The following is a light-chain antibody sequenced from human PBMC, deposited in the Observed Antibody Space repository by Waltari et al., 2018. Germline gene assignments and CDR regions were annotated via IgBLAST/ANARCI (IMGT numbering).Light chain of an antibody. J-gene: IGLJ2*01. Sequence: QSALTQPASVSGSPGQSITLSCTGTSSDVGGYNHVPWYQQHPGKAPKLMIYDVTQRPSGVSNRFSGSKSGNTASLTISGLQAEDEADYYCSSYTSSNTVTFGGGTKLTVL. CDR1: SSDVGGYNH. CDR3: SSYTSSNTVT. V-gene: IGLV2-14*01. CDR2: DVT.